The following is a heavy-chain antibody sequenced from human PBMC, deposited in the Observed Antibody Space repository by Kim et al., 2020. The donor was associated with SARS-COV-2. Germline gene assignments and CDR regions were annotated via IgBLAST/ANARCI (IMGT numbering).Heavy chain of an antibody. CDR1: GFTFSSYG. CDR3: ARLSVSTGAPDY. J-gene: IGHJ4*02. V-gene: IGHV3-33*01. D-gene: IGHD1-26*01. Sequence: GGSLRLSCAASGFTFSSYGMHWVRQAPGKGLGWVAVIWYDGSNKYYADSVKGRFTISRDNSKNTLYLQMNSLRAEDTAVYYCARLSVSTGAPDYWGQGTLVTVSS. CDR2: IWYDGSNK.